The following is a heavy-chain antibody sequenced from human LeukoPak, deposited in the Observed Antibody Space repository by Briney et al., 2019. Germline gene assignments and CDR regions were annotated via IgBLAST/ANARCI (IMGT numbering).Heavy chain of an antibody. D-gene: IGHD6-13*01. Sequence: SETLSLTCTVSGYSISSGYYWGWIRQPPGKGLEWIGSIYYSGSTYYNPSLKSRVTISVDTSKNQFSLKLSSVTAADTAVYYCARDCFFSGYSSSWYAGNWFDPWGQGTLVTVSS. CDR3: ARDCFFSGYSSSWYAGNWFDP. CDR1: GYSISSGYY. V-gene: IGHV4-38-2*02. CDR2: IYYSGST. J-gene: IGHJ5*02.